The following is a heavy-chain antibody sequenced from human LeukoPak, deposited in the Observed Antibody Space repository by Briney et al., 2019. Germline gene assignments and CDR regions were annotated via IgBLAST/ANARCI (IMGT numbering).Heavy chain of an antibody. Sequence: SEALSLTCSVSGGSISSSSHYWAWIRQPPGKGLEWLGTIYYTGSTYYNPSLKTRGSVFVDTSQTQFSLNLHSVSAADKDMYFCATGTLFGVVMQTNWLDPWGQGTLVTVSS. CDR2: IYYTGST. J-gene: IGHJ5*02. D-gene: IGHD3-3*01. CDR1: GGSISSSSHY. CDR3: ATGTLFGVVMQTNWLDP. V-gene: IGHV4-39*01.